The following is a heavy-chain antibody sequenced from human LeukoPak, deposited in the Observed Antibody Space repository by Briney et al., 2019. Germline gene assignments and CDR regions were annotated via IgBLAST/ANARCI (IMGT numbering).Heavy chain of an antibody. CDR2: IYYSGST. D-gene: IGHD6-19*01. V-gene: IGHV4-61*01. CDR1: GGSVSSGSDY. CDR3: ARGAVAGKMSWFDP. J-gene: IGHJ5*02. Sequence: PSETLSLTCTVSGGSVSSGSDYWIWIRQPPGKGLEWIGYIYYSGSTNCNPSLKSRGTISVDASKNQFSLKLSSVTAADTAVYYCARGAVAGKMSWFDPWGQGTLVTVSS.